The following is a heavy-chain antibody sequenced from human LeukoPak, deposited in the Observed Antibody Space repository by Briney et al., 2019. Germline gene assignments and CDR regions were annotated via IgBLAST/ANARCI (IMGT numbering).Heavy chain of an antibody. V-gene: IGHV3-23*01. CDR3: AKVISSWYSDY. CDR2: ISGSGGST. D-gene: IGHD6-13*01. Sequence: GGSLRLSCAASGFTFSSYWMHWVRQAPGKGLVWVSAISGSGGSTYYADSVKGRFTISRDNSKNTLYLQMNSLRAEDTAVYYCAKVISSWYSDYWGQGTLVTVSS. J-gene: IGHJ4*02. CDR1: GFTFSSYW.